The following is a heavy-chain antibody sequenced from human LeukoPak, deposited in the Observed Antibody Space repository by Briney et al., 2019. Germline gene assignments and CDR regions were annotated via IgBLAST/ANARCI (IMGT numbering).Heavy chain of an antibody. D-gene: IGHD2-2*01. V-gene: IGHV3-23*01. CDR3: ARYAALGSGGGPHYYYYYGMDV. CDR2: ISGSGGST. CDR1: GFTFSSYT. Sequence: GGSLRLSCAASGFTFSSYTMTWVRQAPGKGLEWVSGISGSGGSTYYADSVKGRFTISRDNSKNTLYLQMNSLRAEDTAVYYCARYAALGSGGGPHYYYYYGMDVWGQGTTVTVSS. J-gene: IGHJ6*02.